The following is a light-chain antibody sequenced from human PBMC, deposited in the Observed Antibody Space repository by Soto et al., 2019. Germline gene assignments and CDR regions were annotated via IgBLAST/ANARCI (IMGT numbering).Light chain of an antibody. V-gene: IGKV1-6*01. CDR3: LQDYGDSWT. CDR2: AAS. J-gene: IGKJ1*01. CDR1: RDVGSD. Sequence: QMTQSPSSLSASVGEKIIITCRASRDVGSDVSWYQQKPGRAPKLLIYAASNLYTGVPSRFSGSRSGTELTLTISSLQPEDFASYYCLQDYGDSWTFGQGTKVEIE.